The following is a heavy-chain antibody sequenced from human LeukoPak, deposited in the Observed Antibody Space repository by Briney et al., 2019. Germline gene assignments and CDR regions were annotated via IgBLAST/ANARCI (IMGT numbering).Heavy chain of an antibody. D-gene: IGHD1-1*01. J-gene: IGHJ1*01. CDR3: ARDMVGTSEYFQH. CDR2: ISYDGSNK. CDR1: GFTFSDYY. Sequence: GGSLRLSCTASGFTFSDYYMSWIRQAPGKGLEWVAVISYDGSNKYYADSVKGRFTISRDNSKNTLYLQMNSLRAEDTAVYYCARDMVGTSEYFQHWGQGTLVTVSS. V-gene: IGHV3-30*03.